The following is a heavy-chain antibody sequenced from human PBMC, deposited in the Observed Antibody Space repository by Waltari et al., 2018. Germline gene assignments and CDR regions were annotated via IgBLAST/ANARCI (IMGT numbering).Heavy chain of an antibody. CDR3: HLLGRNIVLAGASPSYYSYMDV. Sequence: QVQVVQSGAEAMKPGASVKVSCKVARYTLGVFSIHWVRPPRGKGLEWMGRFDRGDGQTTSARKFLGRITMTEDTSTDTAYMELSSLRSEDTGVYYCHLLGRNIVLAGASPSYYSYMDVWGRGTSVTVSS. CDR1: RYTLGVFS. V-gene: IGHV1-24*01. CDR2: FDRGDGQT. D-gene: IGHD2-15*01. J-gene: IGHJ6*03.